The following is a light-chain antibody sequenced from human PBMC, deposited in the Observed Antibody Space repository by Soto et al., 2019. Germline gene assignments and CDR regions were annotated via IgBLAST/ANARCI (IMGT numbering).Light chain of an antibody. CDR2: GAS. J-gene: IGKJ1*01. V-gene: IGKV3-20*01. Sequence: EIVLTQSPGTLSLSPGERATLSCRASQSVSSSYLAWYQQKPGQAPRLLIYGASSRATGIPDRFSGSGSGTDFNVTISGLEPEDFGVYYCQQYGSSLGTLARGTKVDIK. CDR3: QQYGSSLGT. CDR1: QSVSSSY.